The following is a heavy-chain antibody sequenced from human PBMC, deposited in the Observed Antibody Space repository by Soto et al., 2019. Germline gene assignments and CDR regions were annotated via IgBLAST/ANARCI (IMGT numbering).Heavy chain of an antibody. D-gene: IGHD3-16*01. CDR2: ISYDGTNK. V-gene: IGHV3-30*18. Sequence: PGGSLRLSCEGSGFFFSDYGMLWVRQAPGKGLEWVAVISYDGTNKYYGDSAKGRFTIARDNSRNTLYLEMNSLSEEDTAVYYCSKDAGGTTPHGPSLGAWYFYYGMDVWGPGTTVTVS. J-gene: IGHJ6*02. CDR1: GFFFSDYG. CDR3: SKDAGGTTPHGPSLGAWYFYYGMDV.